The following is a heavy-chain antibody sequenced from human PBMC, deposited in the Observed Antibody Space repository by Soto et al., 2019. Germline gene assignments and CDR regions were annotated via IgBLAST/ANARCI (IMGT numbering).Heavy chain of an antibody. J-gene: IGHJ4*02. CDR3: ARVPRIAVAGTFDY. Sequence: ASVKVSCKASGYTFTNYAMHWVRQAPGQRLEWMGWINAGNGDTRYSQKFQGRVTITTDTSASTAYMELSSLKSDDTAVYYCARVPRIAVAGTFDYWGQGTLVTVSS. CDR1: GYTFTNYA. D-gene: IGHD6-19*01. CDR2: INAGNGDT. V-gene: IGHV1-3*01.